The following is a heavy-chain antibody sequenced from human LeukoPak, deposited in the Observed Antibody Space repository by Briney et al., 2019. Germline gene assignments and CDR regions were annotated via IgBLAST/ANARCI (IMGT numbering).Heavy chain of an antibody. J-gene: IGHJ4*02. D-gene: IGHD3-3*01. CDR3: ARDLGITIFGVVIPNFDY. CDR1: GYTFTSYD. Sequence: ASVKVSCKASGYTFTSYDINWVRQATGQGLEWMGWMNPNSGNTGYAQKFQGRVTMTRNTSISTAYMELSRLRSDDTAVYYCARDLGITIFGVVIPNFDYWGQGTLVTVSS. V-gene: IGHV1-8*01. CDR2: MNPNSGNT.